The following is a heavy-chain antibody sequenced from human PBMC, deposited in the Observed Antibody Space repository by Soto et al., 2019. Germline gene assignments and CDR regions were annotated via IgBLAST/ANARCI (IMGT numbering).Heavy chain of an antibody. CDR3: AREGIAVAGKTTDY. Sequence: SETLSLTCAVYGGSFSGYYWSWIRQPPGKGLEWIGEINHSGSTNYNPSLKSRVTISVDTSKNQFSLKLSSVTAADTAVYYCAREGIAVAGKTTDYWGQGTLVTVSS. J-gene: IGHJ4*02. D-gene: IGHD6-19*01. V-gene: IGHV4-34*01. CDR1: GGSFSGYY. CDR2: INHSGST.